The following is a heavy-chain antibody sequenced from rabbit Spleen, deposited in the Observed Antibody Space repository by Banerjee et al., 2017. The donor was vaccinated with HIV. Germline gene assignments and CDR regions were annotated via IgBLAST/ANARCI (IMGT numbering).Heavy chain of an antibody. D-gene: IGHD2-1*01. CDR3: ARTASGGDYWLTRLDL. Sequence: QEQLVESGGGLVQPEGSLTLTCKASGFDFTLYWMCWVRQAPGKGLEWIGCIYGGSSDATYYASWAKGRFTITRSTSLNTVTLQTAADTATYFCARTASGGDYWLTRLDLWGPGTLVTVS. CDR2: IYGGSSDAT. CDR1: GFDFTLYW. J-gene: IGHJ3*01. V-gene: IGHV1S47*01.